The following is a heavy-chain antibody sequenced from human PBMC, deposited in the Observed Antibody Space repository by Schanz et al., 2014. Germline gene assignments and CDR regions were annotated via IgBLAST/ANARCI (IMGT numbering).Heavy chain of an antibody. J-gene: IGHJ3*02. CDR3: AKGRFGELSAFDI. CDR2: VSSSSSYT. D-gene: IGHD3-10*01. V-gene: IGHV3-23*01. CDR1: GFSFTTYA. Sequence: EVQLLESGGGLVQPGGSLRLSCASSGFSFTTYAMSWVRQAPGKGLEWVSYVSSSSSYTHYADSVKGRFTISRDNAKNTLYLQMNSLRAEDTAVYYCAKGRFGELSAFDIWGQGTMVTVSS.